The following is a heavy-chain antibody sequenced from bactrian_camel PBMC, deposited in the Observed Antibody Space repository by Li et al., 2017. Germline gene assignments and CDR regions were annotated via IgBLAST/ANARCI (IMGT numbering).Heavy chain of an antibody. Sequence: HVQLVESGGGLVQAGGSLRHSCTSSGFTLADYDMGWYRQAPDECDLLSTISSDGTTYYADSVKDRFTISRDGTKNTVYLQMNSLNTEDTAMYYCAAIPWSPPDQVVGGMGADFGKWGQGTQVTVS. CDR1: GFTLADYD. V-gene: IGHV3S55*01. CDR2: ISSDGTT. D-gene: IGHD2*01. J-gene: IGHJ6*01. CDR3: AAIPWSPPDQVVGGMGADFGK.